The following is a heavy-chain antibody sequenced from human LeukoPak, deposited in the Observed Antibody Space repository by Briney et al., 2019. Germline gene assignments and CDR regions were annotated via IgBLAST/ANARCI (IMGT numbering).Heavy chain of an antibody. V-gene: IGHV3-23*01. CDR1: GFTFSSYA. D-gene: IGHD3-10*01. CDR3: AGSRGPHSGEAFDI. CDR2: NSGSGGST. J-gene: IGHJ3*02. Sequence: GGSLRLSCAASGFTFSSYAMSWVRQAPGKGLEWVSANSGSGGSTYYADSVKGRFTISRDNSKNTLYLQMNSLRAEDTAVYYCAGSRGPHSGEAFDIWGQGTMVTVSS.